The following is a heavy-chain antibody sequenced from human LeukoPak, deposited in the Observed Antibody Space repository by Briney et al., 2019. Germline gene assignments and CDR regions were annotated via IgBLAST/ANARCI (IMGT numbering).Heavy chain of an antibody. V-gene: IGHV3-21*01. CDR2: ISSTSDYL. D-gene: IGHD3-10*01. CDR3: ARSDGSGSYYRGFDY. J-gene: IGHJ4*02. CDR1: GFTFSAYG. Sequence: GGSLGLSCAASGFTFSAYGMHWVRQAPGKGLEWVSSISSTSDYLDHADSLKGRFTISRDNAKKSLYLQMSSLRVEDTAVYYCARSDGSGSYYRGFDYWGQGTLVTVSS.